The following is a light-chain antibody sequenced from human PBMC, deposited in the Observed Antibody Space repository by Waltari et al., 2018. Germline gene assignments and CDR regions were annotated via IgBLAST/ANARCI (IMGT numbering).Light chain of an antibody. V-gene: IGLV1-44*01. Sequence: QSLLTQPPSASGTPGQRVTISCSGGISNIGRNTINWYRQFPGTAPKVLIYSNDGGAAGVRCRVAGSKAGTSASLAISGLQAEDEADYYCAAWDDSLGGPVFGGGTKLTVL. CDR1: ISNIGRNT. J-gene: IGLJ2*01. CDR2: SND. CDR3: AAWDDSLGGPV.